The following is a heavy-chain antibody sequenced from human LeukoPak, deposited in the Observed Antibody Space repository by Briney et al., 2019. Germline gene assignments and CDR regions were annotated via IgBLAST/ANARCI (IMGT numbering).Heavy chain of an antibody. V-gene: IGHV1-69*04. CDR2: IIPILGIA. D-gene: IGHD3-3*01. CDR3: ARGEVGENAFDI. J-gene: IGHJ3*02. CDR1: GGTFSSYA. Sequence: SVKVSCKASGGTFSSYAISWVRQAPGQGLEWMGRIIPILGIANYAQRFQGRVTITAGKSTSTAYMELSSLRSEDTAVYYCARGEVGENAFDIWGQGTMVTVSS.